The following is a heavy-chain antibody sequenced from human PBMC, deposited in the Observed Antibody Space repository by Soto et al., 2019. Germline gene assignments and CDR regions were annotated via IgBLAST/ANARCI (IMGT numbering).Heavy chain of an antibody. V-gene: IGHV1-69*01. CDR3: ARSQDSSGYWNNCFDP. CDR2: IIPIFGTA. D-gene: IGHD3-22*01. Sequence: QVQLVQSGAEVKKPGSSVKVSCKASGGTFSTYTITWVRQAPGQGLEWMGGIIPIFGTANYPQKLQCRVTITADESTSTAYMELSSLRSEDTAVYYCARSQDSSGYWNNCFDPWGQGTLVTVSS. J-gene: IGHJ5*02. CDR1: GGTFSTYT.